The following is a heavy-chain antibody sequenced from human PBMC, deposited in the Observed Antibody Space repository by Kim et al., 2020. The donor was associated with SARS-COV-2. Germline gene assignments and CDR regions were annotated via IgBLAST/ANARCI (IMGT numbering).Heavy chain of an antibody. V-gene: IGHV4-61*01. CDR2: IYYSGST. J-gene: IGHJ6*02. Sequence: SETLSLTCTVSGGSVSSGSYYWSWIRQPPGKGLEWIGYIYYSGSTNYNPSLKSRVTISVDTSKNQFSLKLSSVTAADTAEYYCARGRAYCSGGSCYVVNGMDAWGQGTTVTVSS. D-gene: IGHD2-15*01. CDR3: ARGRAYCSGGSCYVVNGMDA. CDR1: GGSVSSGSYY.